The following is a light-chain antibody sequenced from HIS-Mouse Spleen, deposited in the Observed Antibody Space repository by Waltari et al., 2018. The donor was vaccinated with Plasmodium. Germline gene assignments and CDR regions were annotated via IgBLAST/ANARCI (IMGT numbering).Light chain of an antibody. Sequence: DIQMTQSPSTLSASVGDSVNITCRASQSISSWLAWYQQKPGKAPKLLIYKASSLESGVPSRFSGSGSGTEFTLTISSLQPDDFATYYCQQYNSYSSTFGQGTKLEIK. J-gene: IGKJ2*02. CDR2: KAS. V-gene: IGKV1-5*03. CDR3: QQYNSYSST. CDR1: QSISSW.